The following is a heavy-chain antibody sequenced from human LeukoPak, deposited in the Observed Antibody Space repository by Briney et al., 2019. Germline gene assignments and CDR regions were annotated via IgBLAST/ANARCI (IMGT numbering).Heavy chain of an antibody. J-gene: IGHJ3*02. CDR1: GASISSYS. V-gene: IGHV4-59*01. CDR3: ARTYIPSDAFNI. CDR2: IYYTGST. D-gene: IGHD2-21*01. Sequence: SETLSLTCTVSGASISSYSWTWIRQPPGKGLEWIGNIYYTGSTDYNPSLKSRVTISVDTSRNQFSLKLRSVTAADTAVYYCARTYIPSDAFNIWGQGTLVTVSS.